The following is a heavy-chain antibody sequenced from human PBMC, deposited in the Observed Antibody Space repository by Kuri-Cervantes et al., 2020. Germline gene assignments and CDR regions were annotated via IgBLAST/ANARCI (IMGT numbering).Heavy chain of an antibody. Sequence: SVKVSCKASGGTFSSYAISWVRQAPGQGLEWMGAIIPLFRTPNYAQRFQGRVTITADISTYTAYMELSSLRSEDTAVYYCARGASYYYDSSGYYTHQNAFDIWGQGTMVTVSS. V-gene: IGHV1-69*06. CDR3: ARGASYYYDSSGYYTHQNAFDI. J-gene: IGHJ3*02. CDR1: GGTFSSYA. CDR2: IIPLFRTP. D-gene: IGHD3-22*01.